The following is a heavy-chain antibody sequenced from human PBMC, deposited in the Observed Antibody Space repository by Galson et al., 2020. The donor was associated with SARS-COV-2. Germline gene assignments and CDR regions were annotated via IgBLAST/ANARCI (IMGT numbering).Heavy chain of an antibody. CDR2: IYWDADK. D-gene: IGHD6-13*01. Sequence: KMSGPTLVKPTQTLTLTCTFSGFSLSTSGVGVGWIRQPPGKALAWPALIYWDADKRYSPSLKSRLTITKDTSNNQVVLTMTNMDPVDTATYYCAHRDSSSWQGAYFDYWGQGTLVTVSS. V-gene: IGHV2-5*02. CDR1: GFSLSTSGVG. CDR3: AHRDSSSWQGAYFDY. J-gene: IGHJ4*02.